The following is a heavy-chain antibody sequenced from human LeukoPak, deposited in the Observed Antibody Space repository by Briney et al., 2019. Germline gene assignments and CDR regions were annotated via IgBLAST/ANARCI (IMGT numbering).Heavy chain of an antibody. J-gene: IGHJ4*02. V-gene: IGHV3-66*01. CDR1: GFTFSNYD. Sequence: GGSLRLSCAASGFTFSNYDMNWVRQAPGKGLEWVSVIYSGGSTYYADSVKGRFTISRDNSKNTLYLQMNSLRAEDTAVYYCARDQYYFDYWGQGTLVTVSS. CDR2: IYSGGST. CDR3: ARDQYYFDY.